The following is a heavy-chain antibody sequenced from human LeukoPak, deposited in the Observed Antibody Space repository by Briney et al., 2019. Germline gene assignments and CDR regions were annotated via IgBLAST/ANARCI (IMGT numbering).Heavy chain of an antibody. V-gene: IGHV4-34*01. Sequence: SETLSLTCAVYDRSFSGYYWSWIRQPPGKGLKWIGEINHSGGTNYNPSLKSRVTISVDTSKNQFSLKLSSVTAADTAMYYCARYSGYYLSYFDSWGQGTLVTVSS. J-gene: IGHJ4*02. CDR1: DRSFSGYY. CDR2: INHSGGT. CDR3: ARYSGYYLSYFDS. D-gene: IGHD3-22*01.